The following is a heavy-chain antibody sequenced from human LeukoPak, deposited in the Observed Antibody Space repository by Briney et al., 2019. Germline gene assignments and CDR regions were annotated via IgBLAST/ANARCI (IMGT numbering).Heavy chain of an antibody. CDR2: TYYRSKWYN. CDR3: ARGEYCSSTSCYSVGIDAFDI. Sequence: SQTLSLTCAISGDSVSSNSAAWNWIRQSPSRGLEWLGRTYYRSKWYNDYAVSVKSRITINPDTSKNQFSLQLNSVTPEDTAVYYCARGEYCSSTSCYSVGIDAFDIWGQGTIVTVSS. V-gene: IGHV6-1*01. D-gene: IGHD2-2*01. CDR1: GDSVSSNSAA. J-gene: IGHJ3*02.